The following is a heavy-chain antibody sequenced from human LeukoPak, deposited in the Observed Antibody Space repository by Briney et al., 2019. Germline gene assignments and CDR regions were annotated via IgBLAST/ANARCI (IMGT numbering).Heavy chain of an antibody. CDR3: ARALKYSSSPYYYYYYMDV. D-gene: IGHD6-6*01. V-gene: IGHV1-69*05. CDR1: GGTFSSYA. CDR2: IIPIFGTA. Sequence: SVKVSCKASGGTFSSYAISWVRQAPGQGLEWMGGIIPIFGTANYAQKFQGRVTITTDESTSTAYMELSSLRSEDTAVYYCARALKYSSSPYYYYYYMDVWGKGTTVTVSS. J-gene: IGHJ6*03.